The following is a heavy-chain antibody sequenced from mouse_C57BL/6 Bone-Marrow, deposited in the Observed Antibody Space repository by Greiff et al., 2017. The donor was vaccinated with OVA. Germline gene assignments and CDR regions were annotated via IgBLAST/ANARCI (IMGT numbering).Heavy chain of an antibody. Sequence: VKLQQPGAELVTPGASVKLSCKASGYTFTSYWMHWVKQRPGQGLEWIGEIDPSDSYTNYNQKFKGKSTLTVDKSSSTAYMQLSSLTSEDSAVYYCARSGYYYGIDYWGQGTTLTVSS. CDR3: ARSGYYYGIDY. V-gene: IGHV1-69*01. CDR1: GYTFTSYW. CDR2: IDPSDSYT. D-gene: IGHD1-1*01. J-gene: IGHJ2*01.